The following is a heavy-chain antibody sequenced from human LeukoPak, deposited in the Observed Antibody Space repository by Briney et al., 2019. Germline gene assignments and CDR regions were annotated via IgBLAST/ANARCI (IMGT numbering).Heavy chain of an antibody. D-gene: IGHD3-22*01. CDR3: ARGRRNYYDSTDLRY. J-gene: IGHJ4*02. V-gene: IGHV4-34*01. CDR1: GGSFSGYY. CDR2: INHSGST. Sequence: KPSETLSLNCAVYGGSFSGYYWSWIRQPPGKGLEWIGEINHSGSTNYNPSLKSRVTISVDTSKNQFPLKLSSVTAADTAVYYCARGRRNYYDSTDLRYWGQGTLVTVSS.